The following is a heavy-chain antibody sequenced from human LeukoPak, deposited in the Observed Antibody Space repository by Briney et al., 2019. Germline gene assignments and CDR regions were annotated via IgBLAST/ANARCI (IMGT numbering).Heavy chain of an antibody. CDR2: INHSGST. D-gene: IGHD3-22*01. J-gene: IGHJ4*02. CDR3: ARHRSHYDSSGYYHY. Sequence: SETLSLTCAVYGGSFSGYYWSWIRQPPGRGLEWIGEINHSGSTNYNPSLKSRVTISVDTSKNQFSLKLSSVTAADTAVYYCARHRSHYDSSGYYHYWGQGTLVTVSS. CDR1: GGSFSGYY. V-gene: IGHV4-34*01.